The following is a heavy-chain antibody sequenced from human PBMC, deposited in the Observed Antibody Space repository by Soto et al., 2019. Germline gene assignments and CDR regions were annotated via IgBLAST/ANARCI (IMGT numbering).Heavy chain of an antibody. CDR1: GYTFTSYY. CDR2: INPSGGST. CDR3: ARVSREYSSSWPNDY. D-gene: IGHD6-13*01. Sequence: QVQLVQSGAEVKKPGASVKVSCKASGYTFTSYYMHWVRQAPGQGLEWMGIINPSGGSTSYAQKFQGRVTMTRDTSTSTVYMELSSLRSEDTAVYYCARVSREYSSSWPNDYWGQGTLVTVSS. J-gene: IGHJ4*02. V-gene: IGHV1-46*01.